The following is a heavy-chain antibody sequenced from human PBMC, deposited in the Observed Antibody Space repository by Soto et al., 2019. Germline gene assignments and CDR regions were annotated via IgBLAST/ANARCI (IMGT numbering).Heavy chain of an antibody. J-gene: IGHJ5*02. V-gene: IGHV1-69*01. CDR3: ARDVLLVVVSATRAAGRLDP. D-gene: IGHD2-15*01. CDR2: IIPIFGTS. CDR1: GGSFSSNT. Sequence: QLQLVQSGAEVKKPGSSVNVSCKTSGGSFSSNTITWVRQAPGQGLEWVGGIIPIFGTSNYAQKFQGRVTITADESTNTVYMEMSRLRYADTAVYYCARDVLLVVVSATRAAGRLDPWGQGTLVTVS.